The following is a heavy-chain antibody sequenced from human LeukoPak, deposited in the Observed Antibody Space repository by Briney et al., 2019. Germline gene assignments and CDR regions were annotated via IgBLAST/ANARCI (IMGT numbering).Heavy chain of an antibody. CDR3: ARGGNYYDSTRPFDY. CDR1: GGSFSGYY. D-gene: IGHD3-22*01. Sequence: SETLSLTCAVYGGSFSGYYWSWVRQPPGKGLEWIGEINHSGRTNYNPSLKSRVTISADMSKNQFSLKLRSVTAAGTAVYYCARGGNYYDSTRPFDYWGQGSLVTVSS. CDR2: INHSGRT. V-gene: IGHV4-34*01. J-gene: IGHJ4*02.